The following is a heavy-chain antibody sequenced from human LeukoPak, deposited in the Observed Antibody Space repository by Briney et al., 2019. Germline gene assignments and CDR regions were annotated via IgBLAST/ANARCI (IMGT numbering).Heavy chain of an antibody. D-gene: IGHD5-12*01. CDR1: GFTFSSYG. CDR3: ARDPHGRGYSLKYGMDV. J-gene: IGHJ6*02. CDR2: MWYDGSNK. V-gene: IGHV3-33*01. Sequence: PGGSLRLSCAASGFTFSSYGMHWVRQAPGKGLEWVAIMWYDGSNKYYTDSVKGRFTISRDNSKNTLYLQMNSLRAEDTAVYYCARDPHGRGYSLKYGMDVWGQGTTVTVSS.